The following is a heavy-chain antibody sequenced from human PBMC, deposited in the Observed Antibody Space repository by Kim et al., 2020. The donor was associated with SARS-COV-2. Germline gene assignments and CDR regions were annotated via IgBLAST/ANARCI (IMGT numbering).Heavy chain of an antibody. V-gene: IGHV1-46*01. D-gene: IGHD1-26*01. Sequence: ASVKVSCRASGYQFTTYHIHWVRQAPGQGLEWMGITYPSAGSTTFAQKFQGRVTVTSDTSTSTVYMEVPALKSEDTAIYYCAREEPTTGGFDYWGQGTLV. CDR2: TYPSAGST. J-gene: IGHJ4*02. CDR3: AREEPTTGGFDY. CDR1: GYQFTTYH.